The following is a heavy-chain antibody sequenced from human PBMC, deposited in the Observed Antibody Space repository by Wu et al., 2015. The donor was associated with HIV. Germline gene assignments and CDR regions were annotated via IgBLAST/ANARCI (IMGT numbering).Heavy chain of an antibody. CDR3: ARGNVTNFYYFMDV. Sequence: PGQGLEWMGMINPSAGTTSYAQRFQGRVTMTRDTSTSTVYMELSSLRSEDTAIYYCARGNVTNFYYFMDVWGERDHGHRLL. J-gene: IGHJ6*03. V-gene: IGHV1-46*01. CDR2: INPSAGTT. D-gene: IGHD2-2*01.